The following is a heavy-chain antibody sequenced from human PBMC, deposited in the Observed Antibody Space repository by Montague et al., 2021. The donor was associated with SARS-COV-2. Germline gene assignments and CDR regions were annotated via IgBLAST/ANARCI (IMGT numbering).Heavy chain of an antibody. CDR1: GGSLSGYY. Sequence: SETLSLTCAVHGGSLSGYYWSWIRQPPEKGLEWIGEINHSANTKYNPSLKSPATIPIDTSKNQFSLKMTSVTAADTATYYCASGIYPSGSYYNRYYYGLNIWGPGTTVIVSS. CDR2: INHSANT. CDR3: ASGIYPSGSYYNRYYYGLNI. D-gene: IGHD3-10*01. J-gene: IGHJ6*02. V-gene: IGHV4-34*01.